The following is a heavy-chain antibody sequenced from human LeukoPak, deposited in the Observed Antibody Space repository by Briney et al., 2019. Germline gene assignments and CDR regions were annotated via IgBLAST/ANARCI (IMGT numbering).Heavy chain of an antibody. J-gene: IGHJ5*02. D-gene: IGHD3-9*01. CDR3: ATSGRYYDILTGHNWFDP. CDR2: FDPEDGET. Sequence: ASVKVSCKVSGYTLTELPMHWVRQAPGKGLEWMGGFDPEDGETIYAQKFQGRVTMTEDTSTDTAYMELSSLRSEDTAVYYCATSGRYYDILTGHNWFDPWGQGTLVTVSS. V-gene: IGHV1-24*01. CDR1: GYTLTELP.